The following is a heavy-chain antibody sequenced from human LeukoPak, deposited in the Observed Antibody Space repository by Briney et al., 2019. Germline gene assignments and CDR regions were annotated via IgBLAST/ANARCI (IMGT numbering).Heavy chain of an antibody. J-gene: IGHJ4*02. CDR2: ISSSSSYI. CDR3: ARASGWQQQLVLLFGY. Sequence: PGGSLRLSCAASGFTFGSYSMNWVRQAPGKGLEWVSSISSSSSYIYYADSVKGRFTISRDNAKNSLYLQMNSLRAEDTAVYYCARASGWQQQLVLLFGYWGQGTLVTVSS. V-gene: IGHV3-21*01. CDR1: GFTFGSYS. D-gene: IGHD6-13*01.